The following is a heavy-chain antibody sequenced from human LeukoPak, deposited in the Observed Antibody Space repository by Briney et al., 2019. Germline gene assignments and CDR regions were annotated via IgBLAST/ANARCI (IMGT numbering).Heavy chain of an antibody. CDR1: GGSISSGGYY. CDR3: AREYYYDSSGYYYSRYFDY. CDR2: IYYSGST. Sequence: SETLSLTCTVSGGSISSGGYYWGWIRQHPGKGLEWIGYIYYSGSTYYNPSLKSRVTISVDTSKNQFSLKLSSVTAADTAVYYCAREYYYDSSGYYYSRYFDYWGQGTLVTVSS. J-gene: IGHJ4*02. V-gene: IGHV4-31*03. D-gene: IGHD3-22*01.